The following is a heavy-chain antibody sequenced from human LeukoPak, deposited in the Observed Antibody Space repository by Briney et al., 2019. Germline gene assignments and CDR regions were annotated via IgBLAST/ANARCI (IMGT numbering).Heavy chain of an antibody. CDR1: GFTFRSYG. V-gene: IGHV3-30*18. J-gene: IGHJ3*02. Sequence: PGGSLRLSCAASGFTFRSYGMHWVRQAPGKGLEWVAVISYDGSNKYYADSVKGRFTISRDNSKNTLYLQMNSLRAEDTAVYYCAKARGQQLGAFDIWGQGTMVTVSS. CDR3: AKARGQQLGAFDI. CDR2: ISYDGSNK. D-gene: IGHD6-13*01.